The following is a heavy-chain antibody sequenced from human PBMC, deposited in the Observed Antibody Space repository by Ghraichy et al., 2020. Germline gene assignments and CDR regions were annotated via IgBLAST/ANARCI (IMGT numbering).Heavy chain of an antibody. D-gene: IGHD3-9*01. CDR1: GGSFSGYY. CDR3: ARAKGHKIYDILTGYYRNWFDP. J-gene: IGHJ5*02. Sequence: SETLSLTCAVYGGSFSGYYWSWIRQPPGKGLEWIGEINHSGSTNYNPSLKSRVTISVDTSKNQFSLKLSSVTAADTAVYYCARAKGHKIYDILTGYYRNWFDPWGQGTLVTVSS. CDR2: INHSGST. V-gene: IGHV4-34*01.